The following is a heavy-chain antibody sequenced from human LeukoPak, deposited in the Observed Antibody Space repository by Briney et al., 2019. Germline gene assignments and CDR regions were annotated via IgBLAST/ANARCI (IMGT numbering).Heavy chain of an antibody. J-gene: IGHJ6*02. V-gene: IGHV3-30-3*01. D-gene: IGHD1-26*01. Sequence: GGSLRLSCAASGFTFNRYAMHWVRQAPGKGLEWVAVISYDGSNKYCADSVKGRFTISRDNSKNTLYLQMNSLRADDTAVYYCARPYSGSYYWGMDVWGQGTTVTVSS. CDR1: GFTFNRYA. CDR3: ARPYSGSYYWGMDV. CDR2: ISYDGSNK.